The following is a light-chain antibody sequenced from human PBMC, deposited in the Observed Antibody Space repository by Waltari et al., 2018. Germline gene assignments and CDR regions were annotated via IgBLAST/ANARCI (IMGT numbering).Light chain of an antibody. Sequence: EIVLTQSPATLSWSPGERAPLSCRASQSVRSYLAWYQQKPGQAPRLLIYDTSNRASGIPARFSGSGSGTDFSLSISSLEPEDFAVYYCQQRHNWPLTFGGGTKVEIK. CDR1: QSVRSY. CDR2: DTS. CDR3: QQRHNWPLT. J-gene: IGKJ4*01. V-gene: IGKV3-11*01.